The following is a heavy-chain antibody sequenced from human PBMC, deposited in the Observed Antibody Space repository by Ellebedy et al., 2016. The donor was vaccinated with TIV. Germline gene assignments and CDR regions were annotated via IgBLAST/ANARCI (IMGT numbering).Heavy chain of an antibody. V-gene: IGHV2-70*11. J-gene: IGHJ3*02. CDR3: TRFQDYGAYDGAFDI. D-gene: IGHD4-17*01. Sequence: SGPTLVKPTQTLTLTCSFSGFSLSTRGMCVSWVRQPPGKALEWLARIDWDEDKDYSPSLKTRLTISKATSKNQVVLTMTNMDPMDTATYYCTRFQDYGAYDGAFDIWGQGTMVTVSS. CDR1: GFSLSTRGMC. CDR2: IDWDEDK.